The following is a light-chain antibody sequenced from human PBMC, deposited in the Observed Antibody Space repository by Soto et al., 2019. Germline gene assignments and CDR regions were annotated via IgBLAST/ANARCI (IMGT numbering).Light chain of an antibody. CDR3: SSYTTGSTLYV. CDR2: EVS. Sequence: QSALTQPASVSGSPGLSITISCTGSSNDIGAYKYVSWYQQYPGKAPKLIIFEVSNRPSGVSNRFSGSKSGNTASLTIAGLQAEDEADYHCSSYTTGSTLYVFGGGTKLTVL. CDR1: SNDIGAYKY. V-gene: IGLV2-14*01. J-gene: IGLJ1*01.